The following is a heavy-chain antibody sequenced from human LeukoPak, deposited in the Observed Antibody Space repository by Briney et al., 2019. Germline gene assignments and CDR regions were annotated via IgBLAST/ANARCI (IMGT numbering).Heavy chain of an antibody. D-gene: IGHD3-10*01. CDR3: ARIWYFGGKNRPYFDL. Sequence: PGGSLRLSCAASGFTFSNYWMSWVRQAPGKGLEWVANIDPDGSETQYVGSVKGRFTTSRDNAKNSLYLQMNSLRAEDTTIYYCARIWYFGGKNRPYFDLLGQGNLVTVSS. CDR2: IDPDGSET. CDR1: GFTFSNYW. V-gene: IGHV3-7*01. J-gene: IGHJ4*02.